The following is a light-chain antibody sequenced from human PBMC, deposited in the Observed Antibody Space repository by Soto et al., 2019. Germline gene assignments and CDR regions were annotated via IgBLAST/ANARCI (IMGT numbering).Light chain of an antibody. CDR1: QSVSSY. Sequence: EIVLTQSPATLSLSPGERATISCRASQSVSSYLAWYQQKPGQAPRLLIYDASNRATGIPARFSGSGSGTYFTLTISSLEPEDFAVYYCQQRSNWPPTFGQWTKVDIK. J-gene: IGKJ1*01. V-gene: IGKV3-11*01. CDR3: QQRSNWPPT. CDR2: DAS.